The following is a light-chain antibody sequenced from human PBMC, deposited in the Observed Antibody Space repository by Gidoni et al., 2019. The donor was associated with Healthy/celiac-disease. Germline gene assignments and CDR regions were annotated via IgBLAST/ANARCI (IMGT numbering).Light chain of an antibody. CDR2: DVS. CDR1: SSDVGGYNY. Sequence: LTQPASVSGSPGQSITISCTGTSSDVGGYNYVSWYQQHPGKAPKLMIYDVSNRPSGVSNRFSGSKSGNTASLTISGLQAEDEADYYCSSYTSSSTFWVFGGGTKLTVL. CDR3: SSYTSSSTFWV. J-gene: IGLJ3*02. V-gene: IGLV2-14*03.